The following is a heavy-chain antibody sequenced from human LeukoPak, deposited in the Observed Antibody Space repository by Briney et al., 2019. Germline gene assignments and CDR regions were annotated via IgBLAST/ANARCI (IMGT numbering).Heavy chain of an antibody. D-gene: IGHD4-17*01. CDR3: AKGVLTTVTPWGY. CDR2: IRGSGGDT. J-gene: IGHJ4*02. V-gene: IGHV3-23*01. Sequence: GGSLRLSCAASGFAFSSNAMSRVRQAPGKGLEWVSAIRGSGGDTYYADSVKGRFTISRDNFKNTLCLQMNSLRAEDTAVYYCAKGVLTTVTPWGYWGQGTLVTVSS. CDR1: GFAFSSNA.